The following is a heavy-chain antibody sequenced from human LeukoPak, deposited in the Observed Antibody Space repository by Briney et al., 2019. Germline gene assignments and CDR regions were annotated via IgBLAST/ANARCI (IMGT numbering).Heavy chain of an antibody. CDR3: ARAATVTNPYYYYYMEV. V-gene: IGHV4-59*01. D-gene: IGHD4-17*01. Sequence: PSETLSLTCTVAGGSISSYYWSWIRQPPGKGLEWIGYIYYSGSTNYNPSLKSRVTISVDTSKNQFSLKLSSVTDADTAVYYCARAATVTNPYYYYYMEVWGKGTTVTVSS. CDR1: GGSISSYY. CDR2: IYYSGST. J-gene: IGHJ6*03.